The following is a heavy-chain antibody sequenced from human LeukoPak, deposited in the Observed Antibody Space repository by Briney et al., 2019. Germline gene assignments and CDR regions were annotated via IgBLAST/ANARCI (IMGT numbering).Heavy chain of an antibody. CDR3: ARRASYYYYMDV. J-gene: IGHJ6*03. CDR1: GYTFTSYD. CDR2: MNPNSGNT. V-gene: IGHV1-8*03. Sequence: ASVKVSCKASGYTFTSYDINWVRQATGQGLEWMGWMNPNSGNTGYARKFQGRVTITRNTSISTAYMELSSLRSEDTAVYYCARRASYYYYMDVWGKGTTVTVSS.